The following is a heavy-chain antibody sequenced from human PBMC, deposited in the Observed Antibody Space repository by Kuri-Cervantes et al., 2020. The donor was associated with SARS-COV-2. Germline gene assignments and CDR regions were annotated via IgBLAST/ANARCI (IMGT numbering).Heavy chain of an antibody. D-gene: IGHD2-21*01. J-gene: IGHJ4*02. Sequence: GGSLRLSCAASGFTFSSCAMHWVRQAPGKGLEWVAVISYDGSNKYYADSVKGRFTISRDNSKNTLYLQMTNLRSEDTAMYYCAKDHFGVHDFWGQGTLVTVSS. V-gene: IGHV3-30*04. CDR3: AKDHFGVHDF. CDR1: GFTFSSCA. CDR2: ISYDGSNK.